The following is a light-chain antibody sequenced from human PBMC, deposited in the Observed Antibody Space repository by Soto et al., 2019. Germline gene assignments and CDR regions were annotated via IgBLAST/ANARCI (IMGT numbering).Light chain of an antibody. CDR2: DVT. CDR1: SSDVGGYNY. CDR3: CSYAGRYTFV. V-gene: IGLV2-11*01. J-gene: IGLJ1*01. Sequence: QSALTQPRSVSGSPGQSVTISCTGTSSDVGGYNYVSWYQQHPGKAPKLMIYDVTKRPSGVPDRFSGSKSGNTASLTISGLQAEDEADYYCCSYAGRYTFVFGTATKLTVL.